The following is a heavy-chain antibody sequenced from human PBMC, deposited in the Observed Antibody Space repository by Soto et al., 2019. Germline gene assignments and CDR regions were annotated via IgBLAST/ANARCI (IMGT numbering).Heavy chain of an antibody. D-gene: IGHD6-19*01. CDR3: AKDGEAGRYYYYYYMDV. Sequence: PGGSLRLSCAASGFTFSSYGMHWVRQAPGKGLEWVAVISYDGSNKYYADSVKGRFTISRDNSKNTLYLQMNSLRAEDTAVYYCAKDGEAGRYYYYYYMDVWGKGTTVTVSS. CDR2: ISYDGSNK. CDR1: GFTFSSYG. J-gene: IGHJ6*03. V-gene: IGHV3-30*18.